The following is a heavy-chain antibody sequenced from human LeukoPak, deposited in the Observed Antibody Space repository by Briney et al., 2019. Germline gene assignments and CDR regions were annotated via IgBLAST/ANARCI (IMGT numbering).Heavy chain of an antibody. CDR3: ARGEGLGTTNGGYYFAY. V-gene: IGHV3-7*01. D-gene: IGHD1-26*01. CDR2: IKQDGSDK. Sequence: GGSLRLSCATSGFTFSNYWMSWVRRAPGKGLEWVANIKQDGSDKYYVDSVKGRFTISGDNAKNSLYLQMNTLRAEDTAVYYCARGEGLGTTNGGYYFAYWGQGSLVIVSS. CDR1: GFTFSNYW. J-gene: IGHJ4*02.